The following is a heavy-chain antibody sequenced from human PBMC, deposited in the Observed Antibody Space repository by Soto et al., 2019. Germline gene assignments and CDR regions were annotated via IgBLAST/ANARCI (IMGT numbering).Heavy chain of an antibody. CDR1: GFTFSDYG. D-gene: IGHD3-10*01. J-gene: IGHJ6*02. CDR3: VRPLPSGRNYGLDV. CDR2: IYDNGTT. Sequence: PGGSLRLSCAASGFTFSDYGMDWVRQAPGKGLEWVSVIYDNGTTYYADSVKGRFTISRDTSTNTLSLQMDSLRAEDTAVYYCVRPLPSGRNYGLDVWGQGTTVTV. V-gene: IGHV3-53*01.